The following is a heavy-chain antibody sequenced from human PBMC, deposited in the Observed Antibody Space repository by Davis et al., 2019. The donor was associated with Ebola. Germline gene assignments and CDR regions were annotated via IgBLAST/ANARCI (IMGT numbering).Heavy chain of an antibody. CDR2: ISAYNGNT. CDR1: GFTFTSSG. V-gene: IGHV1-18*01. J-gene: IGHJ5*02. D-gene: IGHD3-22*01. CDR3: ARRAFYYDSSGYSYWFDP. Sequence: AASVKVSCKASGFTFTSSGMQWVRQAPGQGLEWMGWISAYNGNTNYAQKLQGRVTMTTDTSTSTAYMELRSLRSDDTAVYYCARRAFYYDSSGYSYWFDPWGQGTLVTVSS.